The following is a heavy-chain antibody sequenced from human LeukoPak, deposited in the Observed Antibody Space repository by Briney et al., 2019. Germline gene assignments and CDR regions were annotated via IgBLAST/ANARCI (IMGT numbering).Heavy chain of an antibody. J-gene: IGHJ4*02. D-gene: IGHD3-10*01. CDR3: ASTYYYGSGFYFDY. Sequence: GSLRLSCAASGFTFSSYWMHWARQAPGKGLVWVSRINSDGSSTSYADSVKGRFTISRDNSKNTLYLQMNSLGAEDTAVYYCASTYYYGSGFYFDYWGQGTLVTVSS. V-gene: IGHV3-74*01. CDR1: GFTFSSYW. CDR2: INSDGSST.